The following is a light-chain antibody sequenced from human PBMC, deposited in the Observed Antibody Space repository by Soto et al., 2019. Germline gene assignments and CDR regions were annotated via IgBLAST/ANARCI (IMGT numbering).Light chain of an antibody. Sequence: ELVMTQSPATLSVSPGERATLSCRASQSVSNNYLAWYQQKPGQAPRLLIYSASRRATGIPDTFTGSGSGTDFTLTITRLEPEDFALYYCQQYGHSPRTFGQGTKV. CDR2: SAS. CDR1: QSVSNNY. V-gene: IGKV3-20*01. J-gene: IGKJ1*01. CDR3: QQYGHSPRT.